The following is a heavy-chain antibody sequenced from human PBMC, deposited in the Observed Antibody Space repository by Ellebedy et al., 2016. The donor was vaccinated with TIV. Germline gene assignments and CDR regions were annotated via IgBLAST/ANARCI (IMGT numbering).Heavy chain of an antibody. Sequence: GESLKISCAASGFVFSNYALSWVRQAPGKGLEWVSGISGTGDTYYVDSVKGRFTISRDNAKNTLYLQMNSLRAEDTAVYYCARTREWLVPFDYWGQGTLVTVSS. D-gene: IGHD6-19*01. V-gene: IGHV3-23*01. J-gene: IGHJ4*02. CDR3: ARTREWLVPFDY. CDR1: GFVFSNYA. CDR2: ISGTGDT.